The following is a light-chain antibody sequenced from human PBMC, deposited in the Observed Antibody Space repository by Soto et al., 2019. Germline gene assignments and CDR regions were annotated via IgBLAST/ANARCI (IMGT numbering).Light chain of an antibody. CDR1: SSDVGAYDH. CDR2: DVS. Sequence: QSALTQPASVSGSLGQSITISCTGTSSDVGAYDHVSWYQQHPGNAPKLMIYDVSNRPSGVCDRFSGSKSGNTASLTISGLQAEDEADYYCSSYTTTSTLYVFGAGTKLTVL. CDR3: SSYTTTSTLYV. V-gene: IGLV2-14*01. J-gene: IGLJ1*01.